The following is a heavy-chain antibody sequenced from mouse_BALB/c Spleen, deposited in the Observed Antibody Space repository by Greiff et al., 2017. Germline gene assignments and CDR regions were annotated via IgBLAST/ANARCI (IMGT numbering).Heavy chain of an antibody. V-gene: IGHV1S34*01. CDR2: ISCYNGAT. Sequence: LVKPGASVKISCKASGYSFTGYYMHWVKQSHGKCLEWIGYISCYNGATSYNQKFKGKATFTVDTSSSTAYMQFNSLTSEDSAVYYCARGPNGGFAYWGQGTLVTVSA. D-gene: IGHD4-1*01. CDR1: GYSFTGYY. J-gene: IGHJ3*01. CDR3: ARGPNGGFAY.